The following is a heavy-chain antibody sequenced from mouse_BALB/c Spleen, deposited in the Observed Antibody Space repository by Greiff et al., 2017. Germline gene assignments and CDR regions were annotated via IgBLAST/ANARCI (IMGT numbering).Heavy chain of an antibody. Sequence: EVMLVESGGGLVKPGGSLKLSCAASGFTFSSYAMSWVRQSPEKRLEWVAEISSGGSYTYYPDTVTGRFTISRDNAKNTLYLEMSSLRSEDTAMYYCAREGTTGPYFDYWGQGTTLTVSS. V-gene: IGHV5-9-4*01. CDR2: ISSGGSYT. D-gene: IGHD1-1*01. J-gene: IGHJ2*01. CDR3: AREGTTGPYFDY. CDR1: GFTFSSYA.